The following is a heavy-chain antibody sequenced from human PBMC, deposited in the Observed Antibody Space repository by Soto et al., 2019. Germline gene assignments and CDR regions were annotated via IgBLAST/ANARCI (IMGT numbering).Heavy chain of an antibody. D-gene: IGHD2-15*01. J-gene: IGHJ4*02. CDR3: ARLGVGYCSGGSCYNLEIDY. CDR1: GYTFTSYD. Sequence: GASVKVSCKASGYTFTSYDINWVRQATGQGLEWMGWMNPNSGNTGYAQKFQGRVTMTRNTSISTAYMELSSLRSEDTAVYYCARLGVGYCSGGSCYNLEIDYWGQGTLVTVSS. CDR2: MNPNSGNT. V-gene: IGHV1-8*01.